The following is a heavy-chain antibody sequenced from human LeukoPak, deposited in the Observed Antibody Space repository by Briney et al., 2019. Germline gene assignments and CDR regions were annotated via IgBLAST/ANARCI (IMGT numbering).Heavy chain of an antibody. J-gene: IGHJ5*02. CDR3: AREKGDPSPYNWFDP. CDR1: GGSISSYY. Sequence: SETLSLTCTVSGGSISSYYWSWIRQPPGKGLEWIGYIYYSGTTNYNPSLKSRVTISVDTSKNQFSLKLSSVTAADTAVYYCAREKGDPSPYNWFDPWGQGTLVTVSS. V-gene: IGHV4-59*01. CDR2: IYYSGTT.